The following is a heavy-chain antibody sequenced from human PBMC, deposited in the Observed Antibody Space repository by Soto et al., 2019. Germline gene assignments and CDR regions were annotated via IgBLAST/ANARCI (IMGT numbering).Heavy chain of an antibody. J-gene: IGHJ4*02. CDR1: GGTFSSYN. Sequence: QVQLVQSGAEVKKPGSSVKVSCKASGGTFSSYNISWVRQAPGQGLEWMGRIIPILGIANYAQKFQGRVTINSDKSTSTAYMELSSLRSEDTAVYYCARSNYYDSSGLDYWGQGTLVTVSS. CDR3: ARSNYYDSSGLDY. D-gene: IGHD3-22*01. CDR2: IIPILGIA. V-gene: IGHV1-69*02.